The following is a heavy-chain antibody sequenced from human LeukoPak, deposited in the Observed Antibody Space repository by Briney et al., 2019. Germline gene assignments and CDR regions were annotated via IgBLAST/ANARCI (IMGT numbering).Heavy chain of an antibody. D-gene: IGHD3-3*01. CDR1: GGSISSYY. J-gene: IGHJ4*02. CDR3: ARVLRGSFAYFDY. Sequence: SETLSLTCTISGGSISSYYGSWIRQPPGKGLEWIGDIFHNGHTNYNPSLKSRVSMSVDTAKNQFSLQLTSVTAADTAVYYCARVLRGSFAYFDYWGQGTLVTVSS. V-gene: IGHV4-59*01. CDR2: IFHNGHT.